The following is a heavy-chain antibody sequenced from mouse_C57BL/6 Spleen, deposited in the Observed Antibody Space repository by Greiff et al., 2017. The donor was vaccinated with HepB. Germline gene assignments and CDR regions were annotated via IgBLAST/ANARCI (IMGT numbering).Heavy chain of an antibody. CDR1: AKPFPAYW. Sequence: QVQLQQPGAELVKPGASLRFSAKASAKPFPAYWMPGVKQSPGQGLEWIGRFQPSDSDNNYNQKFKGKATLTVDKSSSTAYMQLSSLTSEDSAVYYCATGSSGYGYWGQGTTLTVSS. J-gene: IGHJ2*01. D-gene: IGHD3-2*02. V-gene: IGHV1-74*01. CDR3: ATGSSGYGY. CDR2: FQPSDSDN.